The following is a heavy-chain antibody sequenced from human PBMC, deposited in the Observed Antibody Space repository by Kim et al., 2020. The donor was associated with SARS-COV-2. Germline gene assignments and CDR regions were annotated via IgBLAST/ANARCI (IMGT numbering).Heavy chain of an antibody. Sequence: KGRVTISRDNAKNSLYLQMNSLRAEDTAVYYCARDIVVVPAAMGTYYFDYWGQGTLVTVSS. CDR3: ARDIVVVPAAMGTYYFDY. V-gene: IGHV3-11*06. D-gene: IGHD2-2*01. J-gene: IGHJ4*02.